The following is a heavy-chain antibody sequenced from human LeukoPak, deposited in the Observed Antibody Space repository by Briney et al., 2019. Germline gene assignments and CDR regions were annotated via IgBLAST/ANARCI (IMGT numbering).Heavy chain of an antibody. CDR2: ISSSSSYI. CDR3: AKGFIGAGASIFTNYFDY. Sequence: GGSLRLSCAASGFTFSSYIMNWVRQAPGKGLEWVSSISSSSSYIYYEDSVKGRFTISRNNAKNSLYLQRNSLIAEDTAGYYRAKGFIGAGASIFTNYFDYWGQGTLVTVSS. J-gene: IGHJ4*02. V-gene: IGHV3-21*01. D-gene: IGHD6-19*01. CDR1: GFTFSSYI.